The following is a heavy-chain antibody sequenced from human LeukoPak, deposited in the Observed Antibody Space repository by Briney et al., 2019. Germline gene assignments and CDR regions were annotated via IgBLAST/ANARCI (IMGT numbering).Heavy chain of an antibody. J-gene: IGHJ4*02. CDR2: IIPISGTT. CDR3: ARWAGESSSWYPALFDY. D-gene: IGHD6-13*01. Sequence: SVKVSCKASGCSFSNHAISWVRQAPGQGLEWMGVIIPISGTTNYAQKFQGRVTITADESTSTLYMELRSLTSEDTAVYYCARWAGESSSWYPALFDYWGQGTLVTVSS. V-gene: IGHV1-69*13. CDR1: GCSFSNHA.